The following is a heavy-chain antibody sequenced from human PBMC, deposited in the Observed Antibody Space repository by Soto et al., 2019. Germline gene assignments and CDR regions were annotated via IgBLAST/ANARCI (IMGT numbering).Heavy chain of an antibody. CDR1: GGSFSGYY. J-gene: IGHJ6*02. Sequence: SETLSLTCAVYGGSFSGYYWSWIRQPPGKGLEWIGEINHSGSTNYNPSLKSRVTISVDTSKNQFSLKLSSVTAADTAVYYCARGPSRYSHPWGYYYGMDVWGQGTTVTVSS. CDR3: ARGPSRYSHPWGYYYGMDV. V-gene: IGHV4-34*01. D-gene: IGHD5-18*01. CDR2: INHSGST.